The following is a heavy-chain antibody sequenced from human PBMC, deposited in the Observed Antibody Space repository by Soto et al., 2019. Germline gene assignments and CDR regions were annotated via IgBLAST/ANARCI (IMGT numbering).Heavy chain of an antibody. CDR2: IYYRGNA. J-gene: IGHJ4*02. D-gene: IGHD1-1*01. CDR1: DDSINSDKYY. CDR3: ARLEGLATTSYYFDF. Sequence: QLQLQESGPGLVKPSETLSLSCSVSDDSINSDKYYWGWIRQPPGKGLEWIGSIYYRGNAYYNPSLPPRVTISLDKSKTQSSLMLNFVTAADSAVYFCARLEGLATTSYYFDFWGPGALVTVSS. V-gene: IGHV4-39*01.